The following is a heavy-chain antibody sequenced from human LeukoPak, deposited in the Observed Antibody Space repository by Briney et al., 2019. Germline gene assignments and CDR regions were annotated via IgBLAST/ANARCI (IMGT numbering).Heavy chain of an antibody. Sequence: ASVKVSCKASGYTFTSYYMHWVRQAPGQGLEWMGIINPSGGSTSYAQKFQGRVTMTRDTPTSTVYMELSSLRSEDTAVYYCARERLAAAGLWYRGQGTLVTVSS. CDR2: INPSGGST. V-gene: IGHV1-46*01. CDR3: ARERLAAAGLWY. CDR1: GYTFTSYY. D-gene: IGHD6-13*01. J-gene: IGHJ4*02.